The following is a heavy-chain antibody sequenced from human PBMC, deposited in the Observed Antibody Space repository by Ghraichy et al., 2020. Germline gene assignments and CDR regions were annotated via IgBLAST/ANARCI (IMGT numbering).Heavy chain of an antibody. D-gene: IGHD6-19*01. Sequence: GGSLRLSCAASGFTVSSNYMSWVRQAPGKGLEWVSVIYSGGRTYYADSVKGRFTISRDNSKNTLYLQMNSLRAEDTAVYYCARDKKRYSSGWYPNYYGMDVWGQGTTVTVSS. V-gene: IGHV3-66*02. CDR3: ARDKKRYSSGWYPNYYGMDV. J-gene: IGHJ6*02. CDR2: IYSGGRT. CDR1: GFTVSSNY.